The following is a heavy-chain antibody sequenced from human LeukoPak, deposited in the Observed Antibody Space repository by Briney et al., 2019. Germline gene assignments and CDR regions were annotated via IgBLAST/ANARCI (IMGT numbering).Heavy chain of an antibody. J-gene: IGHJ4*02. CDR3: AKDLSLFDY. CDR1: AFTFCSYG. CDR2: IIGSGGST. Sequence: GGSLRLSCAASAFTFCSYGMSWDPQAPGKGLEWGSDIIGSGGSTYYADSVKGRFTISRDNSKNTLYLQMNSLRAEDTAVYYCAKDLSLFDYWGQGTLVTVSS. V-gene: IGHV3-23*01. D-gene: IGHD2-2*01.